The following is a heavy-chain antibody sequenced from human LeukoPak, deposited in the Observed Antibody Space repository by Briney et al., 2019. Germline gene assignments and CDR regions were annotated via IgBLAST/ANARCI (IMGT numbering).Heavy chain of an antibody. CDR3: ARDRTDATNYYYYGMDV. J-gene: IGHJ6*02. Sequence: SETLSLTCTVSGGSISGYYWSWIRQHPGKGLEWIGYIYYSGSTYYNPSLKSRVTISVDTSRNQFSLKLSSVTAADTAVYYCARDRTDATNYYYYGMDVWGQGTTVTVSS. CDR1: GGSISGYY. CDR2: IYYSGST. V-gene: IGHV4-31*03.